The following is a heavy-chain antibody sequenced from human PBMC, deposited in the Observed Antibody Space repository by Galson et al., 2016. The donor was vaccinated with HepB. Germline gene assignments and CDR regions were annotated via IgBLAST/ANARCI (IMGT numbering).Heavy chain of an antibody. CDR1: GGSFSGYS. CDR3: ARGLERVVVVPSAFFRRSGSSCYYFDY. CDR2: INHSGST. D-gene: IGHD2-2*01. V-gene: IGHV4-34*01. Sequence: SETLSLTCAVYGGSFSGYSWSWIRQPPGKGLEWIGEINHSGSTNYNPSLKSRVTISVDTSKNQFSLKLSSVTAADPAVYYCARGLERVVVVPSAFFRRSGSSCYYFDYWSQGTLVAVSS. J-gene: IGHJ4*02.